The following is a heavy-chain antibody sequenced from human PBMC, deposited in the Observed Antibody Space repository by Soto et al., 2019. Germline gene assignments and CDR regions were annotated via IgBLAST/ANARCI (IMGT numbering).Heavy chain of an antibody. Sequence: AGVNVSCMSSGYTFTNYAIHCVRQAPGQRLEWMGWINAGNGNTKYSQKFQDRVTITRDTSASTAYMELSSLRSEDTAVYYCARLRLTGYFDYWGQGTLVTVSS. CDR1: GYTFTNYA. CDR3: ARLRLTGYFDY. CDR2: INAGNGNT. V-gene: IGHV1-3*01. J-gene: IGHJ4*02.